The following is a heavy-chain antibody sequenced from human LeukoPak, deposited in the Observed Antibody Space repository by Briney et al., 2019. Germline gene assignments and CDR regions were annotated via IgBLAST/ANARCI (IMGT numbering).Heavy chain of an antibody. CDR3: ARDFTEPNQYYCYYMDV. D-gene: IGHD1-14*01. CDR1: GGSISSGSYY. CDR2: IYTSGST. V-gene: IGHV4-61*02. J-gene: IGHJ6*03. Sequence: SETLSLTCTVSGGSISSGSYYWSWIRQPAGKGLEWIGRIYTSGSTNYNPSLKSRVTISVDTSKNQFSLKLSSVTAANTAVYYCARDFTEPNQYYCYYMDVWGKGTTVTVSS.